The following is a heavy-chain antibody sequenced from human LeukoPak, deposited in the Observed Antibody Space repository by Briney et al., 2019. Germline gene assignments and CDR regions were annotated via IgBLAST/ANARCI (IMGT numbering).Heavy chain of an antibody. J-gene: IGHJ4*02. Sequence: GGTLRLSCAASGFTFSSYGMSWVRQAPGKGLEWVSVIYSGGSTYYADSVKGRFTISRDNSKNTLYLQMNSLRAEDTAVYYCATSGYSREGGFDYWGQGTLVTVSS. CDR3: ATSGYSREGGFDY. D-gene: IGHD3-3*01. CDR2: IYSGGST. V-gene: IGHV3-53*01. CDR1: GFTFSSYG.